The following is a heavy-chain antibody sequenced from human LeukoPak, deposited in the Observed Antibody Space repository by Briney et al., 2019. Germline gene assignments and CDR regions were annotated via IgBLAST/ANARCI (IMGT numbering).Heavy chain of an antibody. CDR2: IIPIIGAA. Sequence: EASVKVSCKASGGTFSSYAISWVRQAPGQGLEWMGGIIPIIGAANYAQKFQGRVTITADESTSTAYMELSSLRSEDTAVYYCARDPAGVTTSVSYLDSWGQGTLGTVSS. CDR3: ARDPAGVTTSVSYLDS. CDR1: GGTFSSYA. D-gene: IGHD4-17*01. V-gene: IGHV1-69*01. J-gene: IGHJ4*02.